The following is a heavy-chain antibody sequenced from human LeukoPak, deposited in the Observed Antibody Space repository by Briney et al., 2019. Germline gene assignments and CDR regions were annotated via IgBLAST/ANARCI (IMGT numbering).Heavy chain of an antibody. V-gene: IGHV4-59*01. CDR2: IYYSGST. CDR3: ARRSRWFYGDYYFDY. D-gene: IGHD4-17*01. J-gene: IGHJ4*02. Sequence: SETLSLTCTVSGGSISSYYWSWIRQPPGKGLEWIGYIYYSGSTNYNPSLKSRVTISVDTSKNQFSLKLSSVTAADTAVYYCARRSRWFYGDYYFDYWGQGTLVTVSS. CDR1: GGSISSYY.